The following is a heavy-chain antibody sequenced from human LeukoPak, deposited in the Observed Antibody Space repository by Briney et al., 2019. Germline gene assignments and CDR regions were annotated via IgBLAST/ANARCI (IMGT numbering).Heavy chain of an antibody. CDR3: ARVAQSGFSYPLDY. J-gene: IGHJ4*01. V-gene: IGHV4-31*03. CDR2: VYYSGST. Sequence: SQTLSLTCTVSGGSISSFDSYWSWIRQHPGKGLEWIGCVYYSGSTYYNPSLQNRVTISLDTSKNQFSLKLSSVTAADTAVYYCARVAQSGFSYPLDYWGHGTLVTVSS. CDR1: GGSISSFDSY. D-gene: IGHD3-22*01.